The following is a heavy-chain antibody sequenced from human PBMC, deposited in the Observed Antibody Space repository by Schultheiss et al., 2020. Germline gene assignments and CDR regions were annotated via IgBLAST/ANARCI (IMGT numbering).Heavy chain of an antibody. J-gene: IGHJ4*02. D-gene: IGHD2-15*01. Sequence: GGSLRLACAASGFTFSSYGMHWVRQAPGKGLEWVSAISGSGGSTYYADSVKGRFIISRDNSKNTLYVQMNSLRAEDTAVYYCAKTGPPVVVVAASPIYYFDYWGKGTLVTVSS. CDR2: ISGSGGST. CDR1: GFTFSSYG. CDR3: AKTGPPVVVVAASPIYYFDY. V-gene: IGHV3-23*01.